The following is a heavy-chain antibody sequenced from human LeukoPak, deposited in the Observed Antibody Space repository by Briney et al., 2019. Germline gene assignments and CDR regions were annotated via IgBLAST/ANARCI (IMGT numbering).Heavy chain of an antibody. CDR3: ARAMVRGVITPDY. J-gene: IGHJ4*02. V-gene: IGHV1-2*06. CDR1: GYTFTGYY. Sequence: ASVKVSCKASGYTFTGYYMHWVRQAPGQGLEWMGRINPNSGGTNYAQKFQGRVTRTRDTSISTAYMELSRLRSDDTAVYYCARAMVRGVITPDYWGQGTLVTVSS. D-gene: IGHD3-10*01. CDR2: INPNSGGT.